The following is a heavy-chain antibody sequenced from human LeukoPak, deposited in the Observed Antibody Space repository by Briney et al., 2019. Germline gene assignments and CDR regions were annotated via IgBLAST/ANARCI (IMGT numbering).Heavy chain of an antibody. CDR1: GGSFSGYV. CDR2: INHSGST. CDR3: AKTPVVTLSAFDI. V-gene: IGHV4-34*01. D-gene: IGHD3-22*01. Sequence: PSETLSLTCGVYGGSFSGYVWSWIRQPPGKGLQLIGEINHSGSTTYNPSLKSQVTISLDTSRNQFSLKLTSVTAADTAVYYCAKTPVVTLSAFDIWGQGTLVTVSS. J-gene: IGHJ3*02.